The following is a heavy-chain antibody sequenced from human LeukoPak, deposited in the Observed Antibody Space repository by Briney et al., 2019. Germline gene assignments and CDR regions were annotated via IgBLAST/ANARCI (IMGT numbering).Heavy chain of an antibody. V-gene: IGHV4-59*08. D-gene: IGHD6-19*01. CDR1: GGSIRSYY. Sequence: SETLPVTCTVSGGSIRSYYWSWIRQPPGKGLEWIGYIYYSGCTNYNPSLTSRVKISVHTSKNQSSLKLSSVTAADTAVYYCAGTPSKAGYSSGWYDFDYWGQGTLVTVSS. CDR2: IYYSGCT. CDR3: AGTPSKAGYSSGWYDFDY. J-gene: IGHJ4*02.